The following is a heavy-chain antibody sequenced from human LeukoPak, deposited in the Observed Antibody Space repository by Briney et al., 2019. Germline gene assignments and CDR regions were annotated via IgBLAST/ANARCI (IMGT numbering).Heavy chain of an antibody. CDR1: GGTFSSYA. V-gene: IGHV1-69*13. J-gene: IGHJ1*01. D-gene: IGHD3-22*01. CDR3: ARDSSGFYASRYFQS. CDR2: IIPIFGRT. Sequence: SVKVSCKTSGGTFSSYAMTWVRQAPGQGLEWMGGIIPIFGRTDYAQKFQGRITITANESTSTAYMELSSLRSEDTAIYYCARDSSGFYASRYFQSWGQGTLVTVSS.